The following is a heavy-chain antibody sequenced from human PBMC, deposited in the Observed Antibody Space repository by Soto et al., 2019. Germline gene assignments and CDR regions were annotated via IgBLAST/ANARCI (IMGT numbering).Heavy chain of an antibody. CDR3: ARAGHSSSSEGANWFDP. CDR2: IYYSGST. J-gene: IGHJ5*02. Sequence: QVQLQESGPGLVKPSQTLSLTCTVSGGSISSGGYYWSWIRQHPGKGLEWIGYIYYSGSTYFNPSLKRRLTIAVDTSKNQCSLQRSSVTAADTAVDYGARAGHSSSSEGANWFDPWGQGTLVTVSS. CDR1: GGSISSGGYY. V-gene: IGHV4-31*03. D-gene: IGHD6-6*01.